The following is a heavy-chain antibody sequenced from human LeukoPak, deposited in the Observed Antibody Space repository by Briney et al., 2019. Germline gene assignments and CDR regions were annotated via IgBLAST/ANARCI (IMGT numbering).Heavy chain of an antibody. CDR3: AKDTTARILWFGELKSCYFDY. D-gene: IGHD3-10*01. CDR2: IRGTGGSA. Sequence: GGSLRLSCEASGFTFSSYAMGWVRQAPGRGLEWVSVIRGTGGSAYYADSVKGRFTISRDNSKNMLYLQMNSLRAEDTAIYYCAKDTTARILWFGELKSCYFDYWGQGTLVTVSS. V-gene: IGHV3-23*01. J-gene: IGHJ4*02. CDR1: GFTFSSYA.